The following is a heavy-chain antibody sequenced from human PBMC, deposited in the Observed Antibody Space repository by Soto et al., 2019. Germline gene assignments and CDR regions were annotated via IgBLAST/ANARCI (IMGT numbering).Heavy chain of an antibody. CDR2: IFSNDEK. CDR3: ARIEDATYYYDSSGYYYFDY. CDR1: GFSLSNARMG. Sequence: SGPTLVNPTETLTLTCTVSGFSLSNARMGVSWIRQPPGKALEWLAHIFSNDEKSYSIFLKSRLTISKDTSKSQVVLTMTNMDPVDTATYYCARIEDATYYYDSSGYYYFDYWGQGTLVTVSS. D-gene: IGHD3-22*01. V-gene: IGHV2-26*01. J-gene: IGHJ4*02.